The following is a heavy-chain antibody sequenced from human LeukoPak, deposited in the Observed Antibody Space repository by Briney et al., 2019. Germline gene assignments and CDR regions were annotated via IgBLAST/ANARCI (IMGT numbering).Heavy chain of an antibody. J-gene: IGHJ6*03. CDR2: IKPDESEK. D-gene: IGHD3-16*02. CDR1: GFTFSNYW. Sequence: GGSLRLSCAASGFTFSNYWMSWVRHAPGKGLEWVANIKPDESEKYYVDSVKGRFTISRDNAKNSLSLQMNSLRAEDTAVYYCARDYKPTWLGKLSGYSSQYYIDVWGKGTTVTVSS. CDR3: ARDYKPTWLGKLSGYSSQYYIDV. V-gene: IGHV3-7*01.